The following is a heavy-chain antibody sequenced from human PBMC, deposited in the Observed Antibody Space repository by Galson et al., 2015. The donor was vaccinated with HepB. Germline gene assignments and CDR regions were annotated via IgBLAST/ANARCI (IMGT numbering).Heavy chain of an antibody. J-gene: IGHJ5*02. V-gene: IGHV4-59*01. CDR3: ARDLGYDSSGYYYGWFDP. D-gene: IGHD3-22*01. CDR1: GGSMSSYY. CDR2: IYYSGST. Sequence: ETLSLTCTVSGGSMSSYYWSWIRQPPGKGLEWIGYIYYSGSTNYNPSLKSRVTISVDTSKNQFSLKMNSVTAADTAVYYCARDLGYDSSGYYYGWFDPWGQGTLVTVSS.